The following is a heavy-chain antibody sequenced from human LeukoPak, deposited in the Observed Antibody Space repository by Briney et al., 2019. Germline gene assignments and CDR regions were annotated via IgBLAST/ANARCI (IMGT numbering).Heavy chain of an antibody. CDR2: ISGSGGST. V-gene: IGHV3-23*01. D-gene: IGHD3-22*01. J-gene: IGHJ4*02. Sequence: GGSLRLSCAAPGFTFSSYAMSWVRQAPGKGLEWVSAISGSGGSTYYADSVKGRFSISRDISKSTLYLQMNSLRAEDTAVYYCAKEAYYFDGSAYYSDYFDYWGQGTLVTVSS. CDR1: GFTFSSYA. CDR3: AKEAYYFDGSAYYSDYFDY.